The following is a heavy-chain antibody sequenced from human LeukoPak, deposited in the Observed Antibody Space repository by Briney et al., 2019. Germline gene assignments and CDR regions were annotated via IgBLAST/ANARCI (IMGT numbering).Heavy chain of an antibody. D-gene: IGHD6-19*01. CDR2: IHYSGPT. Sequence: KPSETLSLTCTVSGGSISNSNYYWGWIRQPPGKGLEWIGGIHYSGPTYYNPSLKSRVTISVDTSKNQFSLKLRSVTAADTAVYYCARDRKQWLRGPFDPWGQGTLVTVSS. CDR1: GGSISNSNYY. V-gene: IGHV4-39*07. J-gene: IGHJ5*02. CDR3: ARDRKQWLRGPFDP.